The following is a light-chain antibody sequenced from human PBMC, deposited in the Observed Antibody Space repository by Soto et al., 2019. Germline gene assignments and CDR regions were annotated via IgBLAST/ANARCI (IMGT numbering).Light chain of an antibody. CDR3: SSYAGSSTYV. J-gene: IGLJ1*01. V-gene: IGLV2-8*01. Sequence: QSVLTQPPSASGCPGQSVTISCTGTISDVGGYNYVSWYQQHPGKAPKLMIYEVNKRPSGVPDRFSDSKSGSTASLTVSGLQAEDEADYYCSSYAGSSTYVFGTGTKVTVL. CDR2: EVN. CDR1: ISDVGGYNY.